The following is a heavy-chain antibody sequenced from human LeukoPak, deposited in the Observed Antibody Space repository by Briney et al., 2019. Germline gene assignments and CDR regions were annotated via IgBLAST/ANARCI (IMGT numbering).Heavy chain of an antibody. J-gene: IGHJ6*02. Sequence: GGSLRLSCAASGFSFRDLAMSWVRQAPGKGLEWVSHITTDDNGADYADSVKGRFTISRDDSRNTVYLQMNSLRAEDTAFYYCAKGAWLDDGGQGTTVTVSS. V-gene: IGHV3-23*01. D-gene: IGHD5-12*01. CDR3: AKGAWLDD. CDR1: GFSFRDLA. CDR2: ITTDDNGA.